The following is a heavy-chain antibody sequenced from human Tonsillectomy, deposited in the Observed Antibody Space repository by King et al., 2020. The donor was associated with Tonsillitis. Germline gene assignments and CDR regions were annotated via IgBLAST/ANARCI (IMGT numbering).Heavy chain of an antibody. V-gene: IGHV3-66*01. Sequence: VQLVESGGGLVQPGGSLRLSCAASGFTVSSNYMSWVRQAPGKGLEWVSVIYSGGSTYYADSVKGRFTISRDNSKNTLYLQMNSLRAEDTAVYYCARGGDYYGSGTPYWGQGTLVTVSS. CDR1: GFTVSSNY. CDR2: IYSGGST. D-gene: IGHD3-10*01. CDR3: ARGGDYYGSGTPY. J-gene: IGHJ4*02.